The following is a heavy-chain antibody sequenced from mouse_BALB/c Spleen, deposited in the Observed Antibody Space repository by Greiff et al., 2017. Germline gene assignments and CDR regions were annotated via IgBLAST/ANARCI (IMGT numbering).Heavy chain of an antibody. CDR2: ISSGGSYT. Sequence: KLVESGGGLVKPGGSLKLSCAASGFTFSSYTMSWVRQTPEKRLEWVATISSGGSYTYYPDSVKGRFTISRDNAKNTLYLQMSSLKSEDTAMYYCTRDQGNYDYWGQGTTLTVSS. CDR3: TRDQGNYDY. V-gene: IGHV5-6-4*01. J-gene: IGHJ2*01. CDR1: GFTFSSYT. D-gene: IGHD2-1*01.